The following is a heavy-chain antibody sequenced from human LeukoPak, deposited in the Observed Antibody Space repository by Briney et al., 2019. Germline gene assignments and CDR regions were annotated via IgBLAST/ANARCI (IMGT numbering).Heavy chain of an antibody. CDR3: AKDRLLNWRGDCYIFDY. D-gene: IGHD2-21*01. CDR1: GFSASRTV. Sequence: GGSLLLSWFASGFSASRTVMNWVRQTQGKGLKWVSSISVSGGSTINADSVNGSFTISRDNSKNPLSLQLNGLRTEDTALYYCAKDRLLNWRGDCYIFDYWGQGTLVTVSS. J-gene: IGHJ4*02. V-gene: IGHV3-23*01. CDR2: ISVSGGST.